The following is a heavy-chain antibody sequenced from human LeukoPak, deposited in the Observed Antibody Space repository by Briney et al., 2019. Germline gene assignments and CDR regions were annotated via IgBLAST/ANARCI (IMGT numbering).Heavy chain of an antibody. Sequence: SETLSLTCNVSGGSISSYYWSWIRQPPGKGLEWIGYMYYSGNTNSNPSLKSRVTTSVDSSKNQFSLKLSSVTAADTAVYYCARHTLVGARNAFDIWGERTMVTVSS. J-gene: IGHJ3*02. CDR3: ARHTLVGARNAFDI. D-gene: IGHD1-26*01. CDR1: GGSISSYY. CDR2: MYYSGNT. V-gene: IGHV4-59*08.